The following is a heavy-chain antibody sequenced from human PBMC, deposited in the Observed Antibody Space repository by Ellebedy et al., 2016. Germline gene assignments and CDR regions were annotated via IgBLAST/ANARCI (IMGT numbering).Heavy chain of an antibody. Sequence: GESLKISXAASGFTFSESYMSWIRQAPGKGLEWISYISSSGSTIYYADSVKGRFTISRDNAKNSLYLQMNSLRAEDTAVYYCARALGTTVVTPTIWGQGTMVTVSS. CDR2: ISSSGSTI. CDR1: GFTFSESY. V-gene: IGHV3-11*04. D-gene: IGHD4-23*01. CDR3: ARALGTTVVTPTI. J-gene: IGHJ3*02.